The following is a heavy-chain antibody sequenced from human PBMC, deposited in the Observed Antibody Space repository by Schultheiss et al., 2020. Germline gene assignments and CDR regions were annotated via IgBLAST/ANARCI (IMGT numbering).Heavy chain of an antibody. Sequence: SETLSLTCTVSGGSISSGGYYWGWIRQPPGKGLEWIGYIYYSGSTYYNPSLKSRVTISVGTSKNQFSLKLSSVTAADTAVYYCARRGVFYWYFDLWGRGTLVTVSS. CDR1: GGSISSGGYY. D-gene: IGHD6-13*01. J-gene: IGHJ2*01. V-gene: IGHV4-39*01. CDR2: IYYSGST. CDR3: ARRGVFYWYFDL.